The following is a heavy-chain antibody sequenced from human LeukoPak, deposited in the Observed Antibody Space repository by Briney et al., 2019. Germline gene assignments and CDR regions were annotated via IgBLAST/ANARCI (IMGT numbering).Heavy chain of an antibody. D-gene: IGHD3-3*01. CDR2: IYTSGRT. J-gene: IGHJ4*02. Sequence: PSETLSLTCTVSGGSISSYYWGWLRQPAGKGLESIGRIYTSGRTHYNPSLKSRVTLSVDTSKNQFSLNLSSVTAADTAVYYCARDDFWSCYFSRGQGTLVTVSS. V-gene: IGHV4-4*07. CDR3: ARDDFWSCYFS. CDR1: GGSISSYY.